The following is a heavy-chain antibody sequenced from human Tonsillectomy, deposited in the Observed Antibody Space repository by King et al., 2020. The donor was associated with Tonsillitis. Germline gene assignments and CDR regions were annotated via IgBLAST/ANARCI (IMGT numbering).Heavy chain of an antibody. V-gene: IGHV5-10-1*03. CDR3: ARHSGYFETAFDY. CDR1: GYTFTSFW. Sequence: VQLVESGAEVKKPGESLRISCKGSGYTFTSFWISWVRQMPGKGLEWMGRIDPSDSYTNYSPSFQGHVTISADKSISTASLQWSSLKASDTAMYYCARHSGYFETAFDYWGQGTLVTVSS. CDR2: IDPSDSYT. J-gene: IGHJ4*02. D-gene: IGHD3-9*01.